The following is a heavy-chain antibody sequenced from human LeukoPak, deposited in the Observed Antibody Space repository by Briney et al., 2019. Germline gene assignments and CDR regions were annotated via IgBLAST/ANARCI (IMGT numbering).Heavy chain of an antibody. Sequence: GGSLRLSCAASGFTFSSYNMNWVRQAPGKGLEWVSSITSSGSHIYYADLVKGRFTISRDNAKNSLFLQMNSLRPEDTAVYYCARALADIAVVAIDYWGQGTLVTVSS. CDR2: ITSSGSHI. J-gene: IGHJ4*02. CDR1: GFTFSSYN. V-gene: IGHV3-21*01. CDR3: ARALADIAVVAIDY. D-gene: IGHD6-19*01.